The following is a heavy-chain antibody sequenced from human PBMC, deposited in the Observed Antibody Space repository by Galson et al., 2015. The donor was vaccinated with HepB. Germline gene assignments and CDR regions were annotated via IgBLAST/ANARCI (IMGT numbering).Heavy chain of an antibody. J-gene: IGHJ4*02. CDR2: IGISGGNT. CDR3: AKGLDYDFWNFDS. CDR1: GFTFSNAV. V-gene: IGHV3-23*01. D-gene: IGHD3-3*01. Sequence: SLRLSCAASGFTFSNAVMSWVRQAPGKGLEWVSAIGISGGNTYYADSVKGRFTISRDDSKSTLYLQMNSPRGADTAVYYCAKGLDYDFWNFDSWGQGSQVAVSS.